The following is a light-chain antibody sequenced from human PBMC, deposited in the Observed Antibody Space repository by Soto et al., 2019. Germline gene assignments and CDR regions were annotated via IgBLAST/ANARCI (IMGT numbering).Light chain of an antibody. CDR2: KAS. CDR1: QSISSW. CDR3: QQYNSYSRS. J-gene: IGKJ1*01. Sequence: DIQMTQSPSTLSASVGDRVTITCRASQSISSWLAWYQQKPGKAPKLLIYKASSLDSGVPSRFSGSGSGTEFTLTISSLQTDDFATYYCQQYNSYSRSFGPWNKVEIK. V-gene: IGKV1-5*03.